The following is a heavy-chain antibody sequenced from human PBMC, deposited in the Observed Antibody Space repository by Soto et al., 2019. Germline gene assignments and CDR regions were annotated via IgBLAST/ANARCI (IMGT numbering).Heavy chain of an antibody. J-gene: IGHJ5*02. Sequence: QVQLVQSGAEEKKPGASVKVSCKASGYTFTNYAMHWVRQAPGQRLEWVGWINAGNGNTKYSQKFQGRVTITGDTSARTAYMELSSLRSEDTAVYYCARADGPGFVGPWGQGTLVTVSS. D-gene: IGHD2-2*01. CDR2: INAGNGNT. CDR3: ARADGPGFVGP. CDR1: GYTFTNYA. V-gene: IGHV1-3*05.